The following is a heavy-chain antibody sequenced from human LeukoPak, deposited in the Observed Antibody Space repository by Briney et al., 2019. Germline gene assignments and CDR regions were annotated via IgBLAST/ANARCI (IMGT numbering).Heavy chain of an antibody. CDR2: INHSGST. CDR3: ARGITGTGDAFDI. J-gene: IGHJ3*02. D-gene: IGHD1-7*01. CDR1: GGTFSGYY. Sequence: KPSETLSLTCAVYGGTFSGYYWSWIRQPPGKGLEWIGEINHSGSTNYNPSLKSRVTISVDTSKNQFSLKLSSVTAADTAVYYCARGITGTGDAFDIWGQGTMVTVSS. V-gene: IGHV4-34*01.